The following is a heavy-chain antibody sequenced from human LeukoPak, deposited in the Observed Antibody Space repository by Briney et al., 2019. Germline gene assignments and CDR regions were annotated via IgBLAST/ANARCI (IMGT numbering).Heavy chain of an antibody. V-gene: IGHV3-33*01. D-gene: IGHD6-13*01. J-gene: IGHJ4*02. CDR2: IWYDGTSK. Sequence: PGGSLRLSCAASGFSLSAYGVHWVRQAPGKGLEWVAVIWYDGTSKDYADSVKGRFTFSRDNSKNTLYLQMNSLTVKDTAVYYCARSQSSSLIDYWGQGTLVTVSS. CDR3: ARSQSSSLIDY. CDR1: GFSLSAYG.